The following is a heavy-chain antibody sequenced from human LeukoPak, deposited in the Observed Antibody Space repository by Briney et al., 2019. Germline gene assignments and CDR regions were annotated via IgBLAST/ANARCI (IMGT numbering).Heavy chain of an antibody. CDR2: ISGSGGST. J-gene: IGHJ3*02. CDR3: AKEEGVAVVGFAPPDAFDI. D-gene: IGHD6-19*01. CDR1: GFTFSSYA. Sequence: PGGSLRLSCAASGFTFSSYAMSWVRQAPGKGLEWVSAISGSGGSTYYADSVKGRFTISRDNSKNTLYLQMNSLRAEDTAVYYCAKEEGVAVVGFAPPDAFDIWGQGTMVTVSS. V-gene: IGHV3-23*01.